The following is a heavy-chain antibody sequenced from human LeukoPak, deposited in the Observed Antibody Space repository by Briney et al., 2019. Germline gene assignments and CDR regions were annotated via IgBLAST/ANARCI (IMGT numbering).Heavy chain of an antibody. V-gene: IGHV3-21*06. CDR1: GFTFINYG. CDR3: ARDPYSGNYGAYYYYYMDV. CDR2: ITSSSSYI. J-gene: IGHJ6*03. D-gene: IGHD1-26*01. Sequence: PGGTLRLSCAASGFTFINYGMSWVRQAPGKGLEWVSSITSSSSYIYYADSVKGRFTISRDNAKNSLYLQMDSLRVEDTAEYYCARDPYSGNYGAYYYYYMDVWGKGTTVTVSS.